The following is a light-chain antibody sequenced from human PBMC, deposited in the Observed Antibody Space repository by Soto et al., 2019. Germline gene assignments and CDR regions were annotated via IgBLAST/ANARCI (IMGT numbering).Light chain of an antibody. CDR3: RQSYTTPYT. CDR1: QSISSF. V-gene: IGKV1-39*01. J-gene: IGKJ2*01. Sequence: DIQMTQSPPSLSASVGDRVTITCRASQSISSFLNWYQQKPGKAPKLLIYAASSLQSGVSSRFSGSGSGTDFTLTINSLQPEDFATYYCRQSYTTPYTFGQGTKLEIK. CDR2: AAS.